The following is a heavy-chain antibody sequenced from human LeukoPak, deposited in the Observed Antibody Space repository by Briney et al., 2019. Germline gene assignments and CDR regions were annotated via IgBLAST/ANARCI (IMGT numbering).Heavy chain of an antibody. CDR1: GFTFSSYS. Sequence: GGSLRLSCAASGFTFSSYSMSWVRQAPGKGLEWVSGISGSGGSTYYADSVKGRFTISRDNSKNTLYLQMNSLRAEDTAVYYCAKDYARIAARLAFDIWGQGTMVTVSS. CDR2: ISGSGGST. D-gene: IGHD6-6*01. CDR3: AKDYARIAARLAFDI. V-gene: IGHV3-23*01. J-gene: IGHJ3*02.